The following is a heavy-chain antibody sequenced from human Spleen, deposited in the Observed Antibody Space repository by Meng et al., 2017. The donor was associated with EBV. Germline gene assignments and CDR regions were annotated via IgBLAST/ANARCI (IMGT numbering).Heavy chain of an antibody. CDR1: GFIFSGYG. J-gene: IGHJ4*02. CDR2: IYTDGTT. CDR3: ATIGWYYDY. Sequence: QEQLVESGGGVVQPGRSLRLSCAASGFIFSGYGFHWVRQAPGKGLECVSVIYTDGTTYYAGSVKGRFTISRDNSKNALYLQMNSLRVEDTAVYYCATIGWYYDYWGQGTLVTSPQ. V-gene: IGHV3-NL1*01. D-gene: IGHD2-15*01.